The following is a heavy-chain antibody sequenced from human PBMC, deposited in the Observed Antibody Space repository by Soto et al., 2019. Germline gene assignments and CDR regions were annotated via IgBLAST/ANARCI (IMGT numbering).Heavy chain of an antibody. V-gene: IGHV3-23*01. CDR1: GFTFSSHG. CDR3: AKDGQFRTDGFDV. Sequence: EAQLLESGGDWAQPGGSLRLSCAASGFTFSSHGMSWVRQVPGKGLEWIAGLSRGGGTTYYADSVKGRFTISRDNSKNILDFIMNSLKVEDTALYYCAKDGQFRTDGFDVWGQGTMVTVSS. D-gene: IGHD1-1*01. CDR2: LSRGGGTT. J-gene: IGHJ3*01.